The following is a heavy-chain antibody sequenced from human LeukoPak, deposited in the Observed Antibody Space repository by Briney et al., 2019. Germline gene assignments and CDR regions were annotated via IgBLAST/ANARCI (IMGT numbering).Heavy chain of an antibody. CDR3: AKDSGDTNYFDY. CDR1: GFTFSSYA. D-gene: IGHD3-10*01. J-gene: IGHJ4*02. CDR2: ISYDGSNE. Sequence: GGSLRLSCAASGFTFSSYAMHWVRQAPGKGLEWVAVISYDGSNEYYADSVKGRFTISRDNAKNSLCLQMNSLRAEDMALYYCAKDSGDTNYFDYWGQGTLVTVSS. V-gene: IGHV3-30-3*01.